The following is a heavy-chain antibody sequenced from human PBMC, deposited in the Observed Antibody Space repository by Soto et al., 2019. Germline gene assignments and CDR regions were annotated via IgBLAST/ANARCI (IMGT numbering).Heavy chain of an antibody. J-gene: IGHJ4*02. CDR2: IYYSGST. CDR3: ARMPGGLAAAGSSVGLDY. D-gene: IGHD6-13*01. V-gene: IGHV4-31*03. CDR1: GGSISSGGYY. Sequence: PSETLSLTCTVSGGSISSGGYYWSWIRQHPGKGLEWIGYIYYSGSTYYNPSLKSRVTISVDTSKNQFSLKLSSVTAADTAVYYCARMPGGLAAAGSSVGLDYWGQGTLVTVSS.